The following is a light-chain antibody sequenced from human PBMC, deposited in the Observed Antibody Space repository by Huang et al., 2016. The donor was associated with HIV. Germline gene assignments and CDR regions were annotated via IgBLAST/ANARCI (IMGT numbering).Light chain of an antibody. J-gene: IGKJ1*01. CDR1: KTISNW. Sequence: DIQMTQSASTLSASVGDRVTSTCRASKTISNWVAWYQQKPGKAPNLLIYNASTLESGVPSRFSGSGSGTEFTLTISSLQPDDFATYYCHHYNSYSGAFGQGTKVEIK. V-gene: IGKV1-5*03. CDR3: HHYNSYSGA. CDR2: NAS.